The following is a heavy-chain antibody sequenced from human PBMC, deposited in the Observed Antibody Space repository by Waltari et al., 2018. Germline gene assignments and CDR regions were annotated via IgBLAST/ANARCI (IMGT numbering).Heavy chain of an antibody. CDR2: INPNSGGT. CDR3: ARSTDPHYYYYGMDV. D-gene: IGHD2-2*01. J-gene: IGHJ6*02. CDR1: GYTFTGYY. V-gene: IGHV1-2*02. Sequence: QVQLVQSGAEVKKPGASVKVSCKASGYTFTGYYMHWVRQAPGQGLEWMGWINPNSGGTNYAQKFQGRVTMTRDTSISTAYMELSRLRSDDTAVYYCARSTDPHYYYYGMDVWGQGTTVTVSS.